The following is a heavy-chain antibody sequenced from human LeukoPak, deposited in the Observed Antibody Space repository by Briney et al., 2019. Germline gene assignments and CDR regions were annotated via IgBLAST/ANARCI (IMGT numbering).Heavy chain of an antibody. Sequence: SETLSLTCGVYGGSFSGYYYSWIRQPPGKGLEWIGEINPRGSTNYNPSLKSRVTLSADTSKNQFSLTLNSVTAADTAVYYCARRRLGYYFDYWGQGTLVTVSS. CDR3: ARRRLGYYFDY. CDR1: GGSFSGYY. J-gene: IGHJ4*02. CDR2: INPRGST. D-gene: IGHD5-24*01. V-gene: IGHV4-34*01.